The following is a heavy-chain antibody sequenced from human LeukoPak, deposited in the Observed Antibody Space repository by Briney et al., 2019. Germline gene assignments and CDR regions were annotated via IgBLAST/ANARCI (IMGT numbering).Heavy chain of an antibody. Sequence: ASVKVSCKASGYTFTSYDINWVRQATGQGLEWMGWMNPNSGNTGYAQKFQGRVTMTRNTSISTAYMELSSLRSEDTAVYYCARDSRGGYSYGYTLNYWGQGTLVTVSS. CDR1: GYTFTSYD. D-gene: IGHD5-18*01. CDR2: MNPNSGNT. J-gene: IGHJ4*02. CDR3: ARDSRGGYSYGYTLNY. V-gene: IGHV1-8*01.